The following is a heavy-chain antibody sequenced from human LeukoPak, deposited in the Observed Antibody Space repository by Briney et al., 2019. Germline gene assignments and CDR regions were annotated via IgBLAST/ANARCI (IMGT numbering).Heavy chain of an antibody. CDR3: AKWTTGTTPYYFDY. Sequence: GGSLRLSCAASGFTFSSYAMSWVRQAPGKGLEWVSAIGGGGRNTYYADSVKGRFTIYRDNSKNTLYLQMNSLRAEDTAVYYCAKWTTGTTPYYFDYWGQGTLVTVSS. CDR1: GFTFSSYA. V-gene: IGHV3-23*01. D-gene: IGHD1-1*01. CDR2: IGGGGRNT. J-gene: IGHJ4*02.